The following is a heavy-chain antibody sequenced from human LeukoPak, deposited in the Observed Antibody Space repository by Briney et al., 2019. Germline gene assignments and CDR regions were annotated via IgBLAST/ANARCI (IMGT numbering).Heavy chain of an antibody. J-gene: IGHJ6*02. V-gene: IGHV1-8*01. Sequence: ASVKVSCKASGYTFTSYDINWVRQATGQGLEWMGWMNPNSGNTGYAQKFQGRVTMTRNTSISTAYMELSSLRSEDTAVYYCARLRDTAMARGYYYYGMDVWGQGTTVTVSS. CDR3: ARLRDTAMARGYYYYGMDV. CDR2: MNPNSGNT. CDR1: GYTFTSYD. D-gene: IGHD5-18*01.